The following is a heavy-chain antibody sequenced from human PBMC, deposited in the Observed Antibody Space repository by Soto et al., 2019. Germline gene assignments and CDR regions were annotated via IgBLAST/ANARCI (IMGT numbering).Heavy chain of an antibody. CDR3: ARVARGYDFWSGYDAFDI. CDR1: GYTFTSYD. V-gene: IGHV1-8*02. J-gene: IGHJ3*02. Sequence: ASVKVSCKASGYTFTSYDINWVRQATGQGLEWMGWMNPNSGNTGYAQKFQGRVTMTRNTSISTAYMELSSLRSEDTAVYYCARVARGYDFWSGYDAFDIWGQGTMVTVSS. CDR2: MNPNSGNT. D-gene: IGHD3-3*01.